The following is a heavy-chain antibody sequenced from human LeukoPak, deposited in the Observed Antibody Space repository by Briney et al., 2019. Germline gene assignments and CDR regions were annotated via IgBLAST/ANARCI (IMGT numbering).Heavy chain of an antibody. CDR1: GGSISSSSYY. Sequence: SETLSLTCTVSGGSISSSSYYWGWICQPPGKGLEWIGSIYYSGSTYYNPSLKSRVTIAVDTSKNQFSLKLSSVTAADTAVYYCARLEVVPAAIRYYFDYWGQGTLVTVSS. V-gene: IGHV4-39*01. D-gene: IGHD2-2*02. CDR3: ARLEVVPAAIRYYFDY. J-gene: IGHJ4*02. CDR2: IYYSGST.